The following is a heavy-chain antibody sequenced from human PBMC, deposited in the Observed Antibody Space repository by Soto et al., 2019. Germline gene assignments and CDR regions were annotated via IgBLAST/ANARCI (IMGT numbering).Heavy chain of an antibody. CDR1: IFTVSSNY. D-gene: IGHD3-22*01. CDR3: ARALYYYDRSGYHPFYFDY. J-gene: IGHJ4*02. V-gene: IGHV3-66*01. Sequence: GGSLRLSCVASIFTVSSNYMSWVRQAPGKGLEWVSIIYSDGNTYYADSVKGRFTISRDNIKNTLYLQMNSLRVEDTAVYYCARALYYYDRSGYHPFYFDYWGQGTLVTVSS. CDR2: IYSDGNT.